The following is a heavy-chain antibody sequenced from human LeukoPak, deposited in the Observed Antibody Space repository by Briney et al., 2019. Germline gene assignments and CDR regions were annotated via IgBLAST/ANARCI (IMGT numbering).Heavy chain of an antibody. CDR2: IKQDGSEK. CDR1: LFTLTTYW. D-gene: IGHD6-13*01. J-gene: IGHJ5*02. V-gene: IGHV3-7*01. Sequence: VRTLRLSCAPSLFTLTTYWISRVRQAPGPGREGVTNIKQDGSEKYYVDSVKGRFTISRDNAKNSLYLQMNSLRAEDTAVYYCARCDSSSWDNWFDPWGQGTLVTVSS. CDR3: ARCDSSSWDNWFDP.